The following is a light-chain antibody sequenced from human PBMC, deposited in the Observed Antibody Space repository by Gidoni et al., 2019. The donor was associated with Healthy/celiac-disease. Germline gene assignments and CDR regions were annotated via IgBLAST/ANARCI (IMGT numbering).Light chain of an antibody. CDR1: QSISSW. CDR3: KQYSSYSWT. Sequence: DIPITPSPPTLSAFVGDRVTTTCRASQSISSWLAWYQQKPGKAPKLLISKASTLESGVPSRFSGSGAGTEFALTISSLQPDDFATYYCKQYSSYSWTFGQGTKVEIK. V-gene: IGKV1-5*03. CDR2: KAS. J-gene: IGKJ1*01.